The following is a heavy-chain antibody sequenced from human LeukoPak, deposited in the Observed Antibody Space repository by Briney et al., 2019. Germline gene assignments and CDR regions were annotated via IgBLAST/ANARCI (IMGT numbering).Heavy chain of an antibody. D-gene: IGHD3-3*01. CDR1: GFTFSSHS. CDR3: ARDHDFWSGLVDY. CDR2: INSDGSSA. Sequence: PGGSLRLSCVASGFTFSSHSMNWVRQAPGKGLEWVLRINSDGSSASYADSVKGRFTISRDNAKNTLYLQMNSLRAEDTAVYYCARDHDFWSGLVDYWGQGTLVTVSS. J-gene: IGHJ4*02. V-gene: IGHV3-74*01.